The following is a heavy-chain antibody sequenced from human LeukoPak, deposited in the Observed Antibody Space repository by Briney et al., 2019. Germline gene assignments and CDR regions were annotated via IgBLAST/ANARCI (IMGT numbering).Heavy chain of an antibody. CDR1: RFTFNSYN. CDR3: AKEHMAAAVYYFDY. J-gene: IGHJ4*02. Sequence: GGSLRLSCTASRFTFNSYNMNWVRQAPGKGLEWVSYIKSSSTTIYYADSVKGRFTISRDNAKNSLYLQMNSLRAEDTAVYYCAKEHMAAAVYYFDYWGQGTLVTVSS. D-gene: IGHD6-13*01. V-gene: IGHV3-48*01. CDR2: IKSSSTTI.